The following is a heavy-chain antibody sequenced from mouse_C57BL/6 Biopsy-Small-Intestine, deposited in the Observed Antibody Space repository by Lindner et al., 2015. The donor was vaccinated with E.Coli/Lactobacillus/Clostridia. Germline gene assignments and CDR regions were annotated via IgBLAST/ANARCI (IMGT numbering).Heavy chain of an antibody. CDR2: ISSDSGTI. V-gene: IGHV5-17*01. CDR3: TRPYYYYFDY. CDR1: GFTFSDYG. D-gene: IGHD1-1*01. Sequence: VQLQESGGGLVKPGGSLKLSCAASGFTFSDYGMHWVRQAPEKGLEWIAYISSDSGTIYYADTMKGRFTISRDNAKNTLFLQMTSLRSEDSAVYYCTRPYYYYFDYWGQGTTLTVSS. J-gene: IGHJ2*01.